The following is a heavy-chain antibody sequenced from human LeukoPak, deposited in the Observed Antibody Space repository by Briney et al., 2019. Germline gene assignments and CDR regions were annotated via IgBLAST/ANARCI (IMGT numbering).Heavy chain of an antibody. CDR1: GSSMSSDYY. Sequence: SETLSLTCTVSGSSMSSDYYWGWIRQPPGKGLEWIGSISDSGSAYYNPSLKSRVVISVDPSKKQFSLKVTSVTAADTAVYYCARGPRLPPYFDYWGQGTLVTVSS. V-gene: IGHV4-38-2*02. J-gene: IGHJ4*02. CDR3: ARGPRLPPYFDY. CDR2: ISDSGSA.